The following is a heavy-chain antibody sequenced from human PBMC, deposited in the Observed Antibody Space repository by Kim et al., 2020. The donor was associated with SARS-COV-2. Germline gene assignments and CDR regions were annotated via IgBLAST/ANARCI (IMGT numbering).Heavy chain of an antibody. V-gene: IGHV1-18*01. CDR1: GYTFTSYG. CDR2: ISAYNGNT. CDR3: ARGFRRGYCSGGSCYYGY. J-gene: IGHJ4*02. Sequence: ASVKVSCKASGYTFTSYGISWVRQAPGQGLEWMGWISAYNGNTNYAQKLQGRVTMTTDTSTSTAYMELRSLRSDDTAVYYCARGFRRGYCSGGSCYYGYWGQGTLVTVSS. D-gene: IGHD2-15*01.